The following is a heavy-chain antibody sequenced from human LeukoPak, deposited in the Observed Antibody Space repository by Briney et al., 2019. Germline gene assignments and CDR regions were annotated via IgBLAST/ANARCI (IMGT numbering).Heavy chain of an antibody. Sequence: ASVRVSCKASGYTFIGYYMHWVRQAPGQGLEWMGWISPNSGDTIYAQKFQGRVTMTRDTSISTAYMDLSRLTSDDTAVYYCARGRYSSGCSDYWGQGTLVTVSS. CDR2: ISPNSGDT. D-gene: IGHD6-19*01. CDR3: ARGRYSSGCSDY. J-gene: IGHJ4*02. CDR1: GYTFIGYY. V-gene: IGHV1-2*02.